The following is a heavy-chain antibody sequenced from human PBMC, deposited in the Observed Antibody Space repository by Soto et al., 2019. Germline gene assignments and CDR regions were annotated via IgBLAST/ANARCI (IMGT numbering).Heavy chain of an antibody. CDR3: ARRSSSWYFDY. V-gene: IGHV3-23*01. CDR2: ISGSDGST. J-gene: IGHJ4*02. D-gene: IGHD6-13*01. Sequence: EVQLLESGGGLVQPGGSLRLSCAASGFTFSSYAMNWVRQAPGKGLEWVSVISGSDGSTYYADSVKGRFTISRDNSKNTLNLQMNSLMAEDAAVDYCARRSSSWYFDYWGQGTLVTVSS. CDR1: GFTFSSYA.